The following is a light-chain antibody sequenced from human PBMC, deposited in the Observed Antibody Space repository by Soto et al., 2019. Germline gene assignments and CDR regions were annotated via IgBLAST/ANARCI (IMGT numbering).Light chain of an antibody. Sequence: EIVSTQSPGTLSLSPGERATLSCRASQSVSSSYLAWYQQKPGQAPRLLIYGASSRATGIPDRFSGSGSRTDFTLTISRLEPEDFAVCYCQQYGSSPETFGQGTKVDIK. J-gene: IGKJ1*01. CDR1: QSVSSSY. CDR3: QQYGSSPET. CDR2: GAS. V-gene: IGKV3-20*01.